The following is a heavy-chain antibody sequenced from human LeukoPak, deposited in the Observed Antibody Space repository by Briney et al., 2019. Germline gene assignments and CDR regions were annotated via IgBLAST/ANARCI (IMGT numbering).Heavy chain of an antibody. D-gene: IGHD5-12*01. CDR1: GGSISSSSYY. V-gene: IGHV4-39*01. CDR2: IYYSGST. Sequence: SETLSLTCTVSGGSISSSSYYWGWIRQPPGKGLEWIGSIYYSGSTYYNPSLKSRVTISVDTSKNQFSLKLSSVTAADTAVYYCASSDSSGLFDYWGRGTLVTVSS. CDR3: ASSDSSGLFDY. J-gene: IGHJ4*02.